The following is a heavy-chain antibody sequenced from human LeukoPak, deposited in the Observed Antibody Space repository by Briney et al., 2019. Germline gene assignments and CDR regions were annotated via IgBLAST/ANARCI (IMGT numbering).Heavy chain of an antibody. J-gene: IGHJ4*02. CDR3: AKGYYGSGSYGWFDY. CDR1: GFTFSSYS. V-gene: IGHV3-23*01. CDR2: ISGSGGST. D-gene: IGHD3-10*01. Sequence: HPGGSLRLSCAASGFTFSSYSMNWVRQAPGKGLEWVSAISGSGGSTYYADSVKGRFTISRDNSKNTLFLHMNSLRAEDTAVYSCAKGYYGSGSYGWFDYWGQGTLVTVSS.